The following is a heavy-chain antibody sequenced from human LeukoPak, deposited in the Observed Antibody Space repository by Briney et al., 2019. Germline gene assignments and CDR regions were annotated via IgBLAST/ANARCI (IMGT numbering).Heavy chain of an antibody. CDR3: ARHAGGIAASGTRPFDY. CDR1: GFTFSSYW. D-gene: IGHD6-13*01. J-gene: IGHJ4*02. CDR2: ISYTGST. V-gene: IGHV4-39*01. Sequence: GSLRLSCTVSGFTFSSYWMTWFRQAPGKGLEWIGSISYTGSTYYNPSLKSRVTISVDTSKNQFPLKMSSVTAADTAVYYCARHAGGIAASGTRPFDYWGQGTLVTVSS.